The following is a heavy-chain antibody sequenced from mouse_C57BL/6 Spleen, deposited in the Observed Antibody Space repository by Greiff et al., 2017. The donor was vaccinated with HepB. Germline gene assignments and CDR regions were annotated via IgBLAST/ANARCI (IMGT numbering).Heavy chain of an antibody. CDR1: GYTFTSYW. Sequence: VQLQQPGAELVRPGSSVKLSCKASGYTFTSYWMHWVKQRPIQGLEWIGNIDPSDSETHYNQKFKDKATLTVDKSSSTANMQLSSLTSEDSAVYFCASFGTYPGYWGQGTTLTVSS. CDR3: ASFGTYPGY. J-gene: IGHJ2*01. V-gene: IGHV1-52*01. D-gene: IGHD5-1*01. CDR2: IDPSDSET.